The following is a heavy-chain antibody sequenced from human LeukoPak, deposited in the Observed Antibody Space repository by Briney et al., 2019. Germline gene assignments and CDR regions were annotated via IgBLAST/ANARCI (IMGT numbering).Heavy chain of an antibody. CDR2: INWNGGST. CDR1: GFTFDDYG. V-gene: IGHV3-20*04. Sequence: PGGSLRLSCAASGFTFDDYGMSWVRQAPGKGLEWVSGINWNGGSTGYADSVKGRFTISRDNAKNSLYLQMNSLRAEDTALYYCARDDSSGYYHIPFDYWGQGTLVTVSS. J-gene: IGHJ4*02. CDR3: ARDDSSGYYHIPFDY. D-gene: IGHD3-22*01.